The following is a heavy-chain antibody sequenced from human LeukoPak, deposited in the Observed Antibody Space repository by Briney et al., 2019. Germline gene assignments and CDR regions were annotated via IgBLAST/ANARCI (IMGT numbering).Heavy chain of an antibody. J-gene: IGHJ3*02. CDR3: ARVTRYCSGGSCDHDAFDI. D-gene: IGHD2-15*01. CDR2: MNPNSGNT. Sequence: ASVKVSCKASGYTFTSYDINWVRQATGQGLEWMGWMNPNSGNTGYAQKFQGRVTMTRNTSISTAYMELSSLRSEGTAVYYCARVTRYCSGGSCDHDAFDIWGQGTMVTVSS. V-gene: IGHV1-8*01. CDR1: GYTFTSYD.